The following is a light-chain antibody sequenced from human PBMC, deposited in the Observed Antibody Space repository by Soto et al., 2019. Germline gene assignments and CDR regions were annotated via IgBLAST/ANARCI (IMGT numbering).Light chain of an antibody. V-gene: IGKV3-15*01. J-gene: IGKJ4*01. CDR3: QQYNNWPPLT. Sequence: EVVVTQSPATLSVSLGGRATLSCRASQSVRTNLAWYQQKPGQAPRLLIYAASTRATGIPARFSGSGSGTEFTLPITSLQSEDFAVYYCQQYNNWPPLTFGGGTKVEIK. CDR2: AAS. CDR1: QSVRTN.